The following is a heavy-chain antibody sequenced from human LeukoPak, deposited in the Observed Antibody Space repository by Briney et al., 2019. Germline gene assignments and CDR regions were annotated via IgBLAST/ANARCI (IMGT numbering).Heavy chain of an antibody. CDR3: ARAAIGYCSSTTCRNYYYGMDV. Sequence: VASVKVSCKASGGTFSSYAISWVRQAPGQGLEWMGRIIPILGIANYAQKFQGRVTITADKSTSTAYMELSSLRSEDTAVYYCARAAIGYCSSTTCRNYYYGMDVRGQGTTVTVSS. V-gene: IGHV1-69*04. CDR1: GGTFSSYA. D-gene: IGHD2-2*01. CDR2: IIPILGIA. J-gene: IGHJ6*02.